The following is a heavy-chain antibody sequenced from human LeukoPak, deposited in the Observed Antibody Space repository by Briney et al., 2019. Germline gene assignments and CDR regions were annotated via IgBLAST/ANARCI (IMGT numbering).Heavy chain of an antibody. CDR1: GYTFTDYY. J-gene: IGHJ3*01. D-gene: IGHD1/OR15-1a*01. CDR3: AREFRTTTWPFDAFDL. Sequence: GASVKVSCKASGYTFTDYYMYWVRQAPGQGLDWVGWINPTSGATNYAQKFQGRVTMTRDTSNNTSYMELSRLRSDDTAVYYCAREFRTTTWPFDAFDLWGQGTMVTVSS. V-gene: IGHV1-2*02. CDR2: INPTSGAT.